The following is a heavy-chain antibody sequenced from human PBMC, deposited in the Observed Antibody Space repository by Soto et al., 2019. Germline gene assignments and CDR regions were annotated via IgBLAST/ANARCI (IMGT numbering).Heavy chain of an antibody. D-gene: IGHD6-19*01. Sequence: PGESLKISCKGSGYSFTSYWIGWVRQMPGKGLEWMGIIYPGDSDTRYSPSFQGQVTISADKSISTAYLQWSSLKASDTAMYYCARRSSGWYDPRKYYFDYWGQGTLVTVSS. CDR2: IYPGDSDT. J-gene: IGHJ4*02. CDR1: GYSFTSYW. CDR3: ARRSSGWYDPRKYYFDY. V-gene: IGHV5-51*01.